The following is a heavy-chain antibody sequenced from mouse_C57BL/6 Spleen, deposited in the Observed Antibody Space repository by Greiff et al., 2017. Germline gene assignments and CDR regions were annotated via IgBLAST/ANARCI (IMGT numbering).Heavy chain of an antibody. V-gene: IGHV1-15*01. J-gene: IGHJ1*03. CDR1: GYTFTDYE. CDR2: IDPETGGT. D-gene: IGHD2-3*01. CDR3: TNDGYYWYFDV. Sequence: QVQLQQSGAELVRPGASVTLSCKASGYTFTDYEMHWVKQTPVHGLAWIGAIDPETGGTAYNQKFKGKAILTADKSSSTAYMELRSLTSEDSAVYYCTNDGYYWYFDVWGTGTTVTVSS.